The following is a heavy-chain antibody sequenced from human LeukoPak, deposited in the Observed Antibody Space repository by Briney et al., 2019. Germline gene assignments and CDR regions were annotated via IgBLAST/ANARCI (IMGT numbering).Heavy chain of an antibody. CDR2: IRSDGSNK. CDR3: AKDETVEMSTTHFDY. Sequence: GGSLRLSCAASGFTLSSYGMHWVRQAPGKGLEWVAFIRSDGSNKYYADSVKGRFTFSRDNSKNTLYLQMISLRAEDTAVYYCAKDETVEMSTTHFDYWGQGTQVTVSS. D-gene: IGHD5-24*01. CDR1: GFTLSSYG. J-gene: IGHJ4*02. V-gene: IGHV3-30*02.